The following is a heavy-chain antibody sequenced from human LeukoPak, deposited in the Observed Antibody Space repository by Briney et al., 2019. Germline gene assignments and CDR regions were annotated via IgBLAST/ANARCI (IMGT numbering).Heavy chain of an antibody. CDR3: ARASHDSSGYYSDDAFDI. CDR2: IYTSGST. J-gene: IGHJ3*02. V-gene: IGHV4-4*07. Sequence: SETLSLTCTVSGGSTSSYYWSWIRQPAGKGLEWIGRIYTSGSTNYNPSLKSRVTMSVDTSKNQFSLKLSSVTAADTAVYYCARASHDSSGYYSDDAFDIWGQGTMVTVSS. D-gene: IGHD3-22*01. CDR1: GGSTSSYY.